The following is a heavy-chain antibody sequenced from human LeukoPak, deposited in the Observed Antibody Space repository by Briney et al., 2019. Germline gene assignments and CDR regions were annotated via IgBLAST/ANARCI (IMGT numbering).Heavy chain of an antibody. CDR2: IKEDGSEK. J-gene: IGHJ3*02. D-gene: IGHD1-1*01. CDR3: ARDRRGTNAFDI. Sequence: GGSLRLSCATTGFIFGRYWMSWVRQTPGKGLEWVANIKEDGSEKYYVDSVKGRFTISRDNSKNTLYLQMNSLRAEDTAVYYCARDRRGTNAFDIWGQGTMVTVSS. CDR1: GFIFGRYW. V-gene: IGHV3-7*01.